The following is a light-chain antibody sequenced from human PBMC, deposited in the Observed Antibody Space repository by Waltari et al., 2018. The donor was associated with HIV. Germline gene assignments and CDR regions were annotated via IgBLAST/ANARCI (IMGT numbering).Light chain of an antibody. CDR3: AAWDDSLSALV. CDR1: SSNVGSTY. V-gene: IGLV1-47*01. CDR2: RDN. J-gene: IGLJ2*01. Sequence: QSVLTQPPSVSGTPGQRVTISCSGSSSNVGSTYVYWYQQRPGTAPKPLIYRDNQRPSGVPDRFSGSKSGTSASLAISGLRSEDEADYHCAAWDDSLSALVFGGGTKLAVL.